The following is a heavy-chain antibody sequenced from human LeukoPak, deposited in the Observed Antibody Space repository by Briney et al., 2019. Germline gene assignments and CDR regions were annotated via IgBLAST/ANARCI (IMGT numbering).Heavy chain of an antibody. CDR3: AKTYGSGDPYYMDV. CDR1: GFTFSSYG. J-gene: IGHJ3*01. D-gene: IGHD3-10*01. V-gene: IGHV3-30*02. CDR2: IRYDGSNK. Sequence: PGGSLRLSCAASGFTFSSYGMHWVRQAPGKGLEWVAFIRYDGSNKYYADSVKGRFTISRDNSKNTLYLQMNSLRAEDTAVYYCAKTYGSGDPYYMDVWGQGTMVTVSS.